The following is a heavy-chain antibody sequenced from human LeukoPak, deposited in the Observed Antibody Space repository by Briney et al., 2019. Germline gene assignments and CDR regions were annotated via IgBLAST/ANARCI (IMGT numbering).Heavy chain of an antibody. CDR3: ARDGPPEYYFDY. Sequence: ASVKLSCKASGGTFSSYAISWERQAPGQGLEWMGGIIPIFGTANYAQKFQGRVTITTGESTSTAYMELSSLRSEDTAVYYCARDGPPEYYFDYWGQGTLVTVSS. J-gene: IGHJ4*02. CDR1: GGTFSSYA. V-gene: IGHV1-69*05. CDR2: IIPIFGTA.